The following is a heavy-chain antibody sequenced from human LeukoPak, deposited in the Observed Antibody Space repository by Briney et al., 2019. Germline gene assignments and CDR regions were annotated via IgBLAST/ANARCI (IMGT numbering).Heavy chain of an antibody. D-gene: IGHD1-26*01. CDR2: IYYSGST. CDR1: GGSISSSSYY. J-gene: IGHJ4*02. V-gene: IGHV4-39*01. Sequence: SETLSLTCTVSGGSISSSSYYWGWIRQPPGKGLEWIGSIYYSGSTNYNPSLKSRVTISVDTSKKQFSLKLSSVTAADTAVYYCARHKGGVGATSPNFDSWGQGTLVTVSS. CDR3: ARHKGGVGATSPNFDS.